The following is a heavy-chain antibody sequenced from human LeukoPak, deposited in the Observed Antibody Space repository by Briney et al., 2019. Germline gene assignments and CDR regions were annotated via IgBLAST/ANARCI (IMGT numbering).Heavy chain of an antibody. CDR3: ARTQGYCSSTSCYFDY. V-gene: IGHV4-4*09. CDR2: IYTSGST. Sequence: PSETLSLTCTVSGGSISSYYWSWIRQPPGKGLEWIGYIYTSGSTNYNPSLKSRVTISVDTSKNQFSLKLSSLTAADTAVYYCARTQGYCSSTSCYFDYWGQGTLVTVSS. D-gene: IGHD2-2*01. CDR1: GGSISSYY. J-gene: IGHJ4*02.